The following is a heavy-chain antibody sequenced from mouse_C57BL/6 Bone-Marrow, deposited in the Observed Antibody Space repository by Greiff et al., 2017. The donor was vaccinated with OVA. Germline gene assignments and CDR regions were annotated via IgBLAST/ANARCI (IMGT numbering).Heavy chain of an antibody. CDR3: TTEVLCGSSYGWYFDV. CDR1: GFNIKDDY. D-gene: IGHD1-1*01. J-gene: IGHJ1*03. CDR2: IDPENGDT. V-gene: IGHV14-4*01. Sequence: VQLQQSGAELVRPGASVKLSCTASGFNIKDDYMHWVKQRPEQGLEWIGWIDPENGDTEYASKFQGKATITADTSSNTAYLQLSSLTSEDTAVYYCTTEVLCGSSYGWYFDVWGTGTTVTVSS.